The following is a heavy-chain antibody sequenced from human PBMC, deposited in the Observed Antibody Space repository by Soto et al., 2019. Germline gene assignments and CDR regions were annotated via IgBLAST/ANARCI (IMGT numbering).Heavy chain of an antibody. CDR3: AKDHDVYYDSSEHPPY. V-gene: IGHV3-23*01. CDR2: ISGSGGST. J-gene: IGHJ4*02. CDR1: GFTFSSYA. D-gene: IGHD3-22*01. Sequence: GGSLRLSCAASGFTFSSYAMSWVRQAPGKGLEWVSAISGSGGSTYYADSVKGRFTISRDNSKNTLYLQMNSLRAEDTAVYYSAKDHDVYYDSSEHPPYGGQGPRVTVPS.